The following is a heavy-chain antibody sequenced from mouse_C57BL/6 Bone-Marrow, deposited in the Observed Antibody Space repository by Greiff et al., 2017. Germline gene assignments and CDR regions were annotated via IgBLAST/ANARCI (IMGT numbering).Heavy chain of an antibody. CDR3: AKRGNWDYFDY. D-gene: IGHD4-1*01. J-gene: IGHJ2*01. CDR1: GYTFTSYW. CDR2: LYPGSGST. V-gene: IGHV1-55*01. Sequence: QVQLQQPGAELVKPGASVKMSCKASGYTFTSYWITWVKQRPGQGLEWIGDLYPGSGSTNYNEKFTSKATLTVDTSSSTAYMQLSSLTSEYSAVYYCAKRGNWDYFDYWGQGTTRTVSS.